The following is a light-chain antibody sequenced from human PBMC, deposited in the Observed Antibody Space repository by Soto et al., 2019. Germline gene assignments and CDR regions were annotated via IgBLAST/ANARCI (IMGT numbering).Light chain of an antibody. CDR2: GAS. CDR3: QRASSVPLT. CDR1: QAIDNW. Sequence: DIQMTQSPSSVSASIGDRVTITCRASQAIDNWLAWYQQKPGKAPKLLIFGASTMQSGGPARFSGRGFGTDFALTISGLQPEDFATYYCQRASSVPLTFGQGTKVTIK. V-gene: IGKV1-12*01. J-gene: IGKJ1*01.